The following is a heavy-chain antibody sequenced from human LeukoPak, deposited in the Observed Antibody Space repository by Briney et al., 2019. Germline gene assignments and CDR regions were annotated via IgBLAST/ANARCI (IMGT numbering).Heavy chain of an antibody. CDR2: IYYSGST. CDR1: GGSISSYY. CDR3: ARLTYYYDSSGYSGTDY. Sequence: SETLSLTCTVSGGSISSYYWSWIRQPPGKGLEWIGYIYYSGSTYYNPSLKSRVTISVDTSKNQFSLKLSSVTAADTAVYYCARLTYYYDSSGYSGTDYWGQGTLVTVSS. V-gene: IGHV4-59*12. J-gene: IGHJ4*02. D-gene: IGHD3-22*01.